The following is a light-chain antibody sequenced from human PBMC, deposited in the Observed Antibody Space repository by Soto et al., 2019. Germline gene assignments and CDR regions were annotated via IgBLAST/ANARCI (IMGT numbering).Light chain of an antibody. CDR3: LQHNSYPRT. CDR2: AAY. CDR1: QGIRND. J-gene: IGKJ4*01. Sequence: IQMTQSPSSLSASVGDRVTITCRASQGIRNDVGWYQQKPGKAPKRLIYAAYNLQSGVPSRFSGSGSGTEFTLTISSLQPEDFATYYCLQHNSYPRTFGRGTKVEIK. V-gene: IGKV1-17*01.